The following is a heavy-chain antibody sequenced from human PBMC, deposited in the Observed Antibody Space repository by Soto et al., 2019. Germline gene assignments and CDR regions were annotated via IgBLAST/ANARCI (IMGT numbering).Heavy chain of an antibody. Sequence: PSETLSLTCPVSGCSISSYYWSWIRQPPGKGLEWIGYIYYSGSTNYNPSLKSRVTISVDTSKNQFSLKLSSVTAADTAVYYCASSSIAARPANYYYYGMDVWGQGTTVTVSS. CDR3: ASSSIAARPANYYYYGMDV. V-gene: IGHV4-59*01. D-gene: IGHD6-6*01. CDR2: IYYSGST. CDR1: GCSISSYY. J-gene: IGHJ6*02.